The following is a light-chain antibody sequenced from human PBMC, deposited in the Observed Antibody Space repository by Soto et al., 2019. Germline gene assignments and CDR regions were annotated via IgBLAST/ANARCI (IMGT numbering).Light chain of an antibody. Sequence: QSVLTQPASVSGSPGQSITISCTGTSSDVGAYNFVPWYQHHPGRAPKLIIYEVTIRPSGVSNRFSGSKSGNTASLTISGLQAEDEADYYCSSYTTSAPYVFGSGTKVTVL. J-gene: IGLJ1*01. CDR2: EVT. CDR3: SSYTTSAPYV. V-gene: IGLV2-14*01. CDR1: SSDVGAYNF.